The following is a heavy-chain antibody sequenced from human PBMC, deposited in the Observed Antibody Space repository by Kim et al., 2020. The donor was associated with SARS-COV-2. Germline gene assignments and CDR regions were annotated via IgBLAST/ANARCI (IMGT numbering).Heavy chain of an antibody. D-gene: IGHD3-22*01. CDR3: ARDGDEGYYDSSGVEYFQH. Sequence: GGSLRLSCAASGFTFSSYSMNWVRQAPGKGLEWVSSISSSSSYIYYADSVKGRFTISRDNAKNSLYLQMNSLRAEDTAVYYCARDGDEGYYDSSGVEYFQHWGQGTLVTVSS. CDR2: ISSSSSYI. CDR1: GFTFSSYS. J-gene: IGHJ1*01. V-gene: IGHV3-21*01.